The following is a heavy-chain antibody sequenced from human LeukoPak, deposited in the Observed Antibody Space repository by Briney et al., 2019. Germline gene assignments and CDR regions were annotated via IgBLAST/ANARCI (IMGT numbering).Heavy chain of an antibody. CDR2: IYSGGST. V-gene: IGHV3-66*02. CDR3: ARGRYGSVNWFDP. J-gene: IGHJ5*02. D-gene: IGHD3-10*01. Sequence: GGSLRLSCAASGFTVSSNYMSWVRQAPGKGLEWVLVIYSGGSTCYADSVKGRFTISRDNSKNTLYLQMSGLRAEDTAVYYCARGRYGSVNWFDPWGQGTLVTVSS. CDR1: GFTVSSNY.